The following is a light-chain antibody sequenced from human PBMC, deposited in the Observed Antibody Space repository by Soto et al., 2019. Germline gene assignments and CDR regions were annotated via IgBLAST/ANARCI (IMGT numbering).Light chain of an antibody. CDR1: QSVKSS. CDR3: QHYNQWPPFT. J-gene: IGKJ3*01. Sequence: EIVMTQSPATLSVSPGERATLSCRASQSVKSSLAWYQHKPGQVPRLLIYGASTRATGVPVRFSGSGSGTDFTLTISSLQAEDVAVYYCQHYNQWPPFTFGPGTKGDIK. CDR2: GAS. V-gene: IGKV3-15*01.